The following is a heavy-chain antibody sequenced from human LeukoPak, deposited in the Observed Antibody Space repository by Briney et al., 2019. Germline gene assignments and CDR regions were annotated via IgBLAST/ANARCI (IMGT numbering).Heavy chain of an antibody. V-gene: IGHV4-4*07. J-gene: IGHJ5*02. CDR2: IYTSGST. CDR3: ARDWTDCSSTSCYQFDP. D-gene: IGHD2-2*01. Sequence: SETLPLTCTVSGGSISSYYWSWIRQPAGKGLEWIGRIYTSGSTNYNPSLKSRVTMSVDTSKNQFSLKLSSVTAADTAVYYCARDWTDCSSTSCYQFDPWGQGTLVTVSS. CDR1: GGSISSYY.